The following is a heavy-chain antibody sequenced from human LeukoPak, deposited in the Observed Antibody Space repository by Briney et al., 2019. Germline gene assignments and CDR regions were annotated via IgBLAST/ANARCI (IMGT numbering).Heavy chain of an antibody. V-gene: IGHV1-69*04. CDR1: GGTFSSYA. CDR3: ARDRGYSGSYYAY. D-gene: IGHD1-26*01. Sequence: GASVKVSCKASGGTFSSYAISWVRQAPGQGLEWMGRIIPILGIANYAQKFQGRVTITADKSTSTAYMELSSLRSEDTAVYYCARDRGYSGSYYAYWGQGTLVTVSS. J-gene: IGHJ4*02. CDR2: IIPILGIA.